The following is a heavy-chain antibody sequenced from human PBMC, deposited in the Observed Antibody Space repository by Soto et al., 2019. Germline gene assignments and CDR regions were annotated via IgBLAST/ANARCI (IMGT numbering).Heavy chain of an antibody. V-gene: IGHV1-24*01. J-gene: IGHJ4*02. CDR1: GYTLPELS. CDR2: FDPEDGET. CDR3: ARAVYYYGSGNLAY. Sequence: GASVKVSCKVSGYTLPELSMHWVRQAPGKGLEWMGGFDPEDGETNYAQKLQGRVTMTTDTSTDTAYMELRSLRSDDTAVYYCARAVYYYGSGNLAYWGQGTLVTVSS. D-gene: IGHD3-10*01.